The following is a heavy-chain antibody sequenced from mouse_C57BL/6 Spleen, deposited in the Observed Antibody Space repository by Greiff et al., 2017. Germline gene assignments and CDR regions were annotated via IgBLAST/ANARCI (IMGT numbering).Heavy chain of an antibody. CDR3: ARGGAGKDYYAMDY. CDR1: GYTFTSYG. CDR2: IYPRSGNT. Sequence: VKLMESGAELARPGASVKLSCKASGYTFTSYGISWVKQRTGQGLEWIGEIYPRSGNTYYNEKFKGKATLTADKSSSTAYMELRSLTSADSAVYVCARGGAGKDYYAMDYWGQGTSVTVSS. V-gene: IGHV1-81*01. D-gene: IGHD3-3*01. J-gene: IGHJ4*01.